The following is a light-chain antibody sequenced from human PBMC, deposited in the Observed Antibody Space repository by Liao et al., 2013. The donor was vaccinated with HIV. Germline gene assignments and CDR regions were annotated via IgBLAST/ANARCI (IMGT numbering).Light chain of an antibody. V-gene: IGLV3-21*01. J-gene: IGLJ1*01. Sequence: SYVLTQPPSVSVAPGRTATIICGGTSLGRRSVHWYQQRPGQAPVLVIYSDTDRPSGIPERFSGSNSGNTATLTISRVDAGDEADYHCQVWTDSNDLFFVFGTGTKLTVL. CDR1: SLGRRS. CDR3: QVWTDSNDLFFV. CDR2: SDT.